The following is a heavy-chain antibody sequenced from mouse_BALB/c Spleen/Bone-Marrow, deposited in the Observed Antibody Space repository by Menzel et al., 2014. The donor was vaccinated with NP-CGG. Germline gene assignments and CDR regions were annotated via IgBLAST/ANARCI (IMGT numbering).Heavy chain of an antibody. CDR1: GFNIKDAY. Sequence: EVQLQQSGAELVKPGASVKLSCTASGFNIKDAYMHWVKPRPAQGLEWIGRIAPANGNTEYDPKFLDKATITADTSSNTAYLQLSSLTSEDTAVYYCARSPGEVNYWGQGTLVTGSA. J-gene: IGHJ3*01. CDR2: IAPANGNT. CDR3: ARSPGEVNY. V-gene: IGHV14-3*02. D-gene: IGHD1-3*01.